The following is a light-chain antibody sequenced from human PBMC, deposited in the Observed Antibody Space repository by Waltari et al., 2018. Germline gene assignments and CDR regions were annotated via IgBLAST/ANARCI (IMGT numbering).Light chain of an antibody. CDR3: QVWDGSSDHYV. CDR1: NIGSKS. V-gene: IGLV3-21*04. Sequence: SYVLTQSPSVSVAPGRTARITCGGTNIGSKSVPWYQQKPGQAPVLVIYYDSDRPSGIPERFSGSNSGNTATLTISRVEAGDEADYYCQVWDGSSDHYVFGSGTKVTVL. J-gene: IGLJ1*01. CDR2: YDS.